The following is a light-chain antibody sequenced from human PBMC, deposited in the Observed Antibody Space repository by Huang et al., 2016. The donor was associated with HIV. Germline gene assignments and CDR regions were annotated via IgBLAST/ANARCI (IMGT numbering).Light chain of an antibody. CDR1: QSVSTY. V-gene: IGKV3-11*01. Sequence: IVLTQSPATLSLSPGERATLFCRASQSVSTYLAWYQQTPGQAPRLLIYDASNRATGIPARFSGSGSGTEFTLTISSLEPEDFAVYYCQQRSGWPPEDTFGQGTKLEIK. J-gene: IGKJ2*01. CDR3: QQRSGWPPEDT. CDR2: DAS.